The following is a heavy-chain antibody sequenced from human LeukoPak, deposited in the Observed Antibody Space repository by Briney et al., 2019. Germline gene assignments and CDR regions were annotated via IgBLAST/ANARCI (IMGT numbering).Heavy chain of an antibody. CDR3: ARAFDGYNYFDY. Sequence: KPSETLSLTCTVSGGSISSYYWSWIRQPPGEGLGWIGYIYYSGSTNYNPSLKSRVTISVDTSKNQFSLKLSSVTAADTAVYYCARAFDGYNYFDYWGQGTLVTVSS. D-gene: IGHD5-24*01. CDR2: IYYSGST. V-gene: IGHV4-59*01. J-gene: IGHJ4*02. CDR1: GGSISSYY.